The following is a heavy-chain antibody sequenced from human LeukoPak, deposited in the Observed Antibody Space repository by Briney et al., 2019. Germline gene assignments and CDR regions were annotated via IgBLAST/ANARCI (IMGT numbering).Heavy chain of an antibody. D-gene: IGHD4-11*01. Sequence: SETLSLTCTVSGGSITSYYWSWIRQPPGKGLEWIGYNYYNQNINYNPSLKSRVTISVDTSKNQFSLKLRYVTTADTAVYYCARYDYSYYWAFDNCGQGNLVTVSS. V-gene: IGHV4-59*08. CDR1: GGSITSYY. J-gene: IGHJ4*02. CDR3: ARYDYSYYWAFDN. CDR2: NYYNQNI.